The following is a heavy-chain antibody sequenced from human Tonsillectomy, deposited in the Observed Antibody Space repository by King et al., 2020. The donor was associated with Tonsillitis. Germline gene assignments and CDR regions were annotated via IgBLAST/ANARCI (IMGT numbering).Heavy chain of an antibody. CDR3: ATGEVPAALHLYYFPYGLDV. J-gene: IGHJ6*02. CDR1: GFTVSSKY. D-gene: IGHD2-2*01. CDR2: VYSGGST. V-gene: IGHV3-66*01. Sequence: VQLVESGGGVVQPGGSLRLSCAASGFTVSSKYMTWVRQTPGKGLEWGSVVYSGGSTYYADSVKGRFTISRDNSKNTLSLQMNSLRVEDTAVYYCATGEVPAALHLYYFPYGLDVWGQGTTVTVSS.